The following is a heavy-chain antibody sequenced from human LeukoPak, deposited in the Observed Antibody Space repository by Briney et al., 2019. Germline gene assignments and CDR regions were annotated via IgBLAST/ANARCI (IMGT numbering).Heavy chain of an antibody. D-gene: IGHD6-13*01. V-gene: IGHV1-69*04. J-gene: IGHJ4*02. CDR3: AREIAAAGTSDY. CDR2: IIPILGIA. CDR1: GGTFSSYA. Sequence: SVKVSCKASGGTFSSYAISWVRQAPGQGLEWMGRIIPILGIANYAQKFQGRVTISADKSTSTAYMELSSLRSEDTAVYYCAREIAAAGTSDYWGQGTLVTVSS.